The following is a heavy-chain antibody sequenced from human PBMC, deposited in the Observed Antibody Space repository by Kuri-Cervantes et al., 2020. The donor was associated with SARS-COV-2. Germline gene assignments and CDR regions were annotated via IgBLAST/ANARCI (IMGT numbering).Heavy chain of an antibody. CDR1: GFTFSSYS. CDR2: TSSSSSTI. D-gene: IGHD4-17*01. V-gene: IGHV3-48*02. CDR3: ARDGVKDDYGFSSY. Sequence: GGSLRLSCAASGFTFSSYSMNWVRQAPGKGLEWVSYTSSSSSTIYYADSVKGRFTISRDNAKNSLYLQMNSLRDEDTAVYYCARDGVKDDYGFSSYWGQGALVTVSS. J-gene: IGHJ4*02.